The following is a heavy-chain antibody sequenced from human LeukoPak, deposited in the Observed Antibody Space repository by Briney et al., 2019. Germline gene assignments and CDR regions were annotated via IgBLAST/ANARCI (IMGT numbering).Heavy chain of an antibody. CDR3: ARDGAIFGEAPNWFDP. V-gene: IGHV3-11*04. J-gene: IGHJ5*02. D-gene: IGHD3-3*01. Sequence: GGSLRLSCAASGFTFTDYYMSWIRQAPGTGLEWVSYISSSGNTIYYADSVKGRFTISRDNAKNSLYLQMNSLRVEDTAVYYCARDGAIFGEAPNWFDPWGQGTLVTVSS. CDR2: ISSSGNTI. CDR1: GFTFTDYY.